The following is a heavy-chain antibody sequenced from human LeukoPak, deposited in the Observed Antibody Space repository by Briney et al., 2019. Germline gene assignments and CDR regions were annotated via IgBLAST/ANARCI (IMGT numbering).Heavy chain of an antibody. Sequence: ASVKVSCKASGYTFTSYGISWVRQAPGQGLEWMGWISAYNGNTNYAQKLQGRVTMTTDTSTSTAYMELSRLRSDDTAVYYCARDAVLRYFDWLKPPGPWFDPWGQGTLVTVSS. D-gene: IGHD3-9*01. J-gene: IGHJ5*02. CDR2: ISAYNGNT. CDR3: ARDAVLRYFDWLKPPGPWFDP. V-gene: IGHV1-18*01. CDR1: GYTFTSYG.